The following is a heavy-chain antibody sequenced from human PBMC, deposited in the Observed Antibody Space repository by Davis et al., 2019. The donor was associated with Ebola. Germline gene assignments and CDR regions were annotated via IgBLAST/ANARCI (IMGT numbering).Heavy chain of an antibody. Sequence: SVKVSCKASGGTFSSYAISWVRQAPGQGLEWMGGIIPIFGTANYAQKFQGRVTITADESTSTAYMELSSLRSEDTAVYYCARDPSVRGVTYFDYWGQGTLVTVSS. CDR1: GGTFSSYA. D-gene: IGHD3-10*01. CDR2: IIPIFGTA. CDR3: ARDPSVRGVTYFDY. V-gene: IGHV1-69*13. J-gene: IGHJ4*02.